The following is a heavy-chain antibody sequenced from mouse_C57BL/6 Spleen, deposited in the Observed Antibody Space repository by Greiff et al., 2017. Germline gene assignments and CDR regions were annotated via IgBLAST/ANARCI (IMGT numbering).Heavy chain of an antibody. CDR1: GFTFSSYG. Sequence: EVQLVESGGDLVKPGGSLKLSCAASGFTFSSYGMSWVRQTPDKRLEWVATISSGGSYTYYPDSVKGRFTISRDNAKNTLYLQMSSLKSEDTAMYYCARRYDGYTGYFDVWGTGTTVTVSS. V-gene: IGHV5-6*01. J-gene: IGHJ1*03. D-gene: IGHD2-3*01. CDR3: ARRYDGYTGYFDV. CDR2: ISSGGSYT.